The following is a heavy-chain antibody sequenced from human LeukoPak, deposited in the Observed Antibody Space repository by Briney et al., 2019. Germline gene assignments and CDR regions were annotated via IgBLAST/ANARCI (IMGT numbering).Heavy chain of an antibody. CDR1: EFTFRTYA. V-gene: IGHV3-23*01. D-gene: IGHD1-14*01. CDR3: AKDAINNNPLYYFDY. Sequence: GGSLRLSCAASEFTFRTYAMNWVRQAPGKGLEWVSGMSASGGITHYADSVRGRFTISRDNSKNTLYLQMNSLRAEDTAVYYCAKDAINNNPLYYFDYWGQGTQVTVSS. J-gene: IGHJ4*02. CDR2: MSASGGIT.